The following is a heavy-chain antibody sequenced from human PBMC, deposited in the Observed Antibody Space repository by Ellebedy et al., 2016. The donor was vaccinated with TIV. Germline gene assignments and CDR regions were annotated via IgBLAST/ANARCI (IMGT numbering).Heavy chain of an antibody. Sequence: GESLKISCAASGFTFSNYWMSWVRQAPGKGLEWVANIKQDASERYYVDSVKGRFIISRDNAKNSLDLQMNSLTDEDTAVYYCARDQWLGRAYYFDSWGQGTLVTVSS. CDR3: ARDQWLGRAYYFDS. J-gene: IGHJ4*02. V-gene: IGHV3-7*01. CDR1: GFTFSNYW. D-gene: IGHD6-19*01. CDR2: IKQDASER.